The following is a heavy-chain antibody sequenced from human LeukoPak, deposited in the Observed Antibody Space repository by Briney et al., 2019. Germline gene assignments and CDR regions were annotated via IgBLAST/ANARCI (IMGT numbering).Heavy chain of an antibody. CDR3: ARFSSNPSRIRLKNWFDP. J-gene: IGHJ5*02. CDR1: GGSFSGYY. Sequence: SETLSLTCAVYGGSFSGYYWSWIRQPPGKGLEWIGEINHSGSTNYNPSHKSRVTISVDTSKNQFSLKLSSVTAADTAVYYCARFSSNPSRIRLKNWFDPWGQGTLVTVSS. CDR2: INHSGST. V-gene: IGHV4-34*01. D-gene: IGHD6-13*01.